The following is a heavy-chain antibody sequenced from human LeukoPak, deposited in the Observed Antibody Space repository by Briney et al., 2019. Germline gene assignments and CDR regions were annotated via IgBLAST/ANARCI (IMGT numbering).Heavy chain of an antibody. D-gene: IGHD1-14*01. CDR2: IGPTGTDR. J-gene: IGHJ4*02. Sequence: GGSLRLSCAASGFTFSSCGFNWVRQAPGKGLEWVSSIGPTGTDRYYADSVRGRFTISRGNAKNSMYLQMDSLRDEDTAVYYCATETIGRHYDYWGQGTLLTVSS. CDR3: ATETIGRHYDY. CDR1: GFTFSSCG. V-gene: IGHV3-21*01.